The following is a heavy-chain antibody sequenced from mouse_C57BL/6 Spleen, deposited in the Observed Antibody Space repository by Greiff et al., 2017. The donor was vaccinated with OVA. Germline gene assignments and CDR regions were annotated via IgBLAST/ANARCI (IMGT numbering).Heavy chain of an antibody. J-gene: IGHJ4*01. Sequence: EVQLVESGGGLVKPGGSLKLSCAASGFTFSDYGMHWVRQAPEQGLEWVAYISSGSSTIYYADTVKGRFTISRDNAKNTLFLQMTSLRSEDTAMYYCARHAMDYWGQGTSVTVSS. CDR2: ISSGSSTI. CDR1: GFTFSDYG. CDR3: ARHAMDY. V-gene: IGHV5-17*01.